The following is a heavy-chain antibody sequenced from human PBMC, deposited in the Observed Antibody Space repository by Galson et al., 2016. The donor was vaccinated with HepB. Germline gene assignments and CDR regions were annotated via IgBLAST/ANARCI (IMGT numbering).Heavy chain of an antibody. CDR3: AKDLFGDYGGRFDS. D-gene: IGHD4-23*01. Sequence: SLRLSCAASGFTFMSHAMTWVRQAPGKGLEWVSQITGSGHKIDYADSVKGRFIISRDNSKNVLYLQMNSLGAEDTAVYYCAKDLFGDYGGRFDSWGQGTLVTVSS. J-gene: IGHJ4*02. CDR1: GFTFMSHA. CDR2: ITGSGHKI. V-gene: IGHV3-23*01.